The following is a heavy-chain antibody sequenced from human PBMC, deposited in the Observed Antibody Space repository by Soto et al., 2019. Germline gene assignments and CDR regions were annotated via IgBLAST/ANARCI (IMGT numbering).Heavy chain of an antibody. D-gene: IGHD2-2*03. CDR3: AREGNLGRWIQPLDS. J-gene: IGHJ4*02. V-gene: IGHV4-59*01. CDR1: GGSISGYY. CDR2: IYYTGST. Sequence: SETLSLTCTVSGGSISGYYWSWIRQPPGKGLEWIGYIYYTGSTVYNPSLKSRVTMSVDTSKNQFSLKLISVTTADTAVYFCAREGNLGRWIQPLDSWGQGTLVTVSS.